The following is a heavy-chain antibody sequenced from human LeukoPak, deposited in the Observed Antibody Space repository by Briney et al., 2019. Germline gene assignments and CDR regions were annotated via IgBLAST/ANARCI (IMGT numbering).Heavy chain of an antibody. J-gene: IGHJ5*02. CDR3: ARDRWELMGSGNWFDP. D-gene: IGHD1-26*01. V-gene: IGHV4-39*07. Sequence: PSETLSLTCTVSGGSISSSSYYWGWIRQPPGKGLEWIGSIYYSGSTYYNPSLKSRVTISVDTSKNQFSLKLSSVTAADTAVYYCARDRWELMGSGNWFDPWGQGTLVIVPS. CDR1: GGSISSSSYY. CDR2: IYYSGST.